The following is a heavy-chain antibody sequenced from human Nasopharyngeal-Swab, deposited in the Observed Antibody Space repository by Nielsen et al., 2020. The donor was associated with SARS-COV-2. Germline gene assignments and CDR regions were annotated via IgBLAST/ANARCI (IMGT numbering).Heavy chain of an antibody. V-gene: IGHV4-39*07. J-gene: IGHJ6*02. CDR3: ARARITTFGGVIVPRYYYGMDV. CDR2: INHSGST. D-gene: IGHD3-16*02. Sequence: SETLSLTCTVSGGSISSSSYYWNLIRQPPGKGLEWIGEINHSGSTNYNPSLKSRVTISVDTSKNQFSLKLSSVTAADTAVYYCARARITTFGGVIVPRYYYGMDVWGQGTTVTVSS. CDR1: GGSISSSSYY.